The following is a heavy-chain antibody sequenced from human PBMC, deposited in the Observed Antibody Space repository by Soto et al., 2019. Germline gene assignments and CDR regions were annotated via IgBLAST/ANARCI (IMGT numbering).Heavy chain of an antibody. V-gene: IGHV3-33*01. D-gene: IGHD6-13*01. CDR3: VRGIPTQYSSNWLYWYFDL. CDR2: IWNDGTKE. CDR1: GFVYSTYA. J-gene: IGHJ2*01. Sequence: VQLVESGGGVVQPGRSLRLSCAASGFVYSTYAMHWVRLSPGKGLEWVALIWNDGTKEYYVDSVKARFTISRDNSQNTLNLQMDSLRAEDTAVYFCVRGIPTQYSSNWLYWYFDLWGRGTQVTVSS.